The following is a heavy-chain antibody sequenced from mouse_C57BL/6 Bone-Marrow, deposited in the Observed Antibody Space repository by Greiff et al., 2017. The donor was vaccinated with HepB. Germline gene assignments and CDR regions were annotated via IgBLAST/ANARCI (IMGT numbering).Heavy chain of an antibody. CDR1: GYTFTSYW. V-gene: IGHV1-64*01. CDR3: ARESRDYFDY. J-gene: IGHJ2*01. CDR2: IHPNSGST. Sequence: QVQLKQSGAELVKPGASVKLSCKASGYTFTSYWMHWVKQRPGQGLEWIGMIHPNSGSTNYNEKFKSKATLTVDKSSSTAYMQLSSLTSEDSAVYYCARESRDYFDYWGQGTTLTVSS.